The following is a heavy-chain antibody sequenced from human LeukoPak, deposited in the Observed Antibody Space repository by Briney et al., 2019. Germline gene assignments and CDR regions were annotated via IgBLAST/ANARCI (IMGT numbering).Heavy chain of an antibody. CDR2: ISYDGSNK. V-gene: IGHV3-30*03. CDR3: ARGCLDYDILTGYQLFPVLVYNWFDP. CDR1: GFTFSTYG. J-gene: IGHJ5*02. Sequence: PGGSLRLSCAASGFTFSTYGMHWVRQAPGKGLEWVAVISYDGSNKYYADSVKGRFTISRDNSKNTLYLQMNSLRAEDTAVYYCARGCLDYDILTGYQLFPVLVYNWFDPWGQGTLVTVSS. D-gene: IGHD3-9*01.